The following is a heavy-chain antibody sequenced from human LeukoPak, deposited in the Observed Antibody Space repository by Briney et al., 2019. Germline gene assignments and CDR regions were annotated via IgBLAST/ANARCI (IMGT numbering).Heavy chain of an antibody. Sequence: SETLSLTCTVSGGSISSYYWSWIRQPPGKGLEWIGYIYYSGSTNYNPSLKSRVTISVDTSKNQFSLKLSSVTAADTAVYYCARGLRAYGGNPGWGQGTLVTVSS. CDR2: IYYSGST. D-gene: IGHD4-23*01. CDR3: ARGLRAYGGNPG. J-gene: IGHJ4*02. V-gene: IGHV4-59*01. CDR1: GGSISSYY.